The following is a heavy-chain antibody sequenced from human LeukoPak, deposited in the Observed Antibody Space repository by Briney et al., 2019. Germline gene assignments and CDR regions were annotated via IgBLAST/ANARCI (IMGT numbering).Heavy chain of an antibody. CDR2: VSGSGGRT. Sequence: GGSLRLSCVASGFAFSAFAISWVRQAPGKGLAWVSAVSGSGGRTFYADSVRGRFTISRDNSKKTVFLQMDSLRAEDTAVYYCAKGGAAMTDAPHGDVVTTTLDGFDIWGQGTMVTVSS. V-gene: IGHV3-23*01. J-gene: IGHJ3*02. CDR1: GFAFSAFA. D-gene: IGHD2-21*02. CDR3: AKGGAAMTDAPHGDVVTTTLDGFDI.